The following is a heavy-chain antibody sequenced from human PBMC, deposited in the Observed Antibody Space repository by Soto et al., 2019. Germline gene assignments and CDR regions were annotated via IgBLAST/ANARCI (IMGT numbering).Heavy chain of an antibody. CDR2: INAGNGNT. CDR3: AKGTTISNWFDP. D-gene: IGHD5-12*01. V-gene: IGHV1-3*01. CDR1: GYTFTTYE. J-gene: IGHJ5*02. Sequence: QVQLVQSGAEVKKPAASVKVSCKASGYTFTTYEMHWVRQAPGQRLAWMGWINAGNGNTIYSQKFQGRVTITRDTSATTAYMELNSLSSEDTAVYYWAKGTTISNWFDPWGQGTLVTVSS.